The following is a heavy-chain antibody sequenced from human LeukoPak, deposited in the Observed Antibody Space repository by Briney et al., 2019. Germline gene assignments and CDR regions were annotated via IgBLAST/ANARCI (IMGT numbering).Heavy chain of an antibody. CDR3: ARPYYYDSRIDP. Sequence: SETLSLTCTVSGGSISSGDYYWIWIRQPPGRGLEGMAYMYYSGSTYYNPSLKRRVTMSADTSKNQLSLKLSSVTAADTAVYYCARPYYYDSRIDPWGQGILVTVSS. D-gene: IGHD3-22*01. CDR2: MYYSGST. CDR1: GGSISSGDYY. J-gene: IGHJ5*02. V-gene: IGHV4-30-4*01.